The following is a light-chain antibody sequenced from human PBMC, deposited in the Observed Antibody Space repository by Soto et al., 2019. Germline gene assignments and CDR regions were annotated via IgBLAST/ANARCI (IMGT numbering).Light chain of an antibody. CDR2: DAS. V-gene: IGKV1-33*01. Sequence: DTQMTQSPSSLSASVGDRVTITCQASQDIKNYLNWYLQKPRKAPKLLIYDASNLERGVPSRFSGSGAGTEYSLTISSLQPEDIATYYCQQYDNLPITFGQGTRLEIK. CDR1: QDIKNY. CDR3: QQYDNLPIT. J-gene: IGKJ5*01.